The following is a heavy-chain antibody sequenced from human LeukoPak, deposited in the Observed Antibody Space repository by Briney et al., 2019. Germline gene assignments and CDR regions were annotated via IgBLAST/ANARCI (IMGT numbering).Heavy chain of an antibody. V-gene: IGHV4-34*01. CDR1: GGPFSGYY. Sequence: SETLSLPCAVYGGPFSGYYWSWIRQPPGKGLEWIGEINHSGSTNYNPSLKRRVTISVDTSRNQFSLKLSSVTAADTAVYFCATNPGGYCSSSNCFGEAPWGQGTLVTVSS. CDR3: ATNPGGYCSSSNCFGEAP. D-gene: IGHD2-15*01. CDR2: INHSGST. J-gene: IGHJ5*02.